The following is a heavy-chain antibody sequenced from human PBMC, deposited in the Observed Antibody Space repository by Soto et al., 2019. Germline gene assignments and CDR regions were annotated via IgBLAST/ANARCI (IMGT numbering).Heavy chain of an antibody. J-gene: IGHJ4*02. Sequence: QVQLVQSGAEVKKPGSSVKLSCKTSGGTFRNYAINWVRQAPGQGLEWMGGSIPVIGTANYAQTFQGRFTITADESTSTAYMELSSLRSKDTAVYYCAIPLPKQQLVRGAFDHWGQGTLVTVAS. V-gene: IGHV1-69*01. D-gene: IGHD6-13*01. CDR3: AIPLPKQQLVRGAFDH. CDR2: SIPVIGTA. CDR1: GGTFRNYA.